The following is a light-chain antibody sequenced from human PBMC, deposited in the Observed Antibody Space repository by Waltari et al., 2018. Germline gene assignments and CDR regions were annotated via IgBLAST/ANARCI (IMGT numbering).Light chain of an antibody. Sequence: DIQMTQSPSSLSASVGDRVTITCRASPGINNYLAWYQQKPGKVPKLLIYAGSTLQSGVPSRFSGSGSGTDFTLTISSLQPEDVATYFCQKYNSPPGTFGQGTKVEIK. V-gene: IGKV1-27*01. CDR1: PGINNY. CDR3: QKYNSPPGT. J-gene: IGKJ1*01. CDR2: AGS.